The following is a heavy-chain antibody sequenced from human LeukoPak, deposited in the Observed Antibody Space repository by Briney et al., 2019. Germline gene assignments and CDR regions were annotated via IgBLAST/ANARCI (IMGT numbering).Heavy chain of an antibody. V-gene: IGHV1-18*04. CDR2: ISAYNGNT. CDR3: ARDLGFDCSSTSCYTPLDY. J-gene: IGHJ4*02. CDR1: GYTFTGYY. Sequence: ASVKVSCKASGYTFTGYYMHWVRQAPGQGLEWMGWISAYNGNTSYPQKLQGRVTMTTDTSTSTAYMELRSLRSDDTAVYYCARDLGFDCSSTSCYTPLDYWGQGTLVTVSS. D-gene: IGHD2-2*02.